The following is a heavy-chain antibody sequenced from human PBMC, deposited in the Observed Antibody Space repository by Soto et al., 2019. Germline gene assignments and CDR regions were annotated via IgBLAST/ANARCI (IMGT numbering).Heavy chain of an antibody. Sequence: PGGSLRLSCAASGFTFRTYWMNWVRQAPGKGLEYVSGIRGNGDPPFYADSVKGRFTISRDNSKNTLYLQMSSLSADDTAVYYCVKSRGGNNFDFFDWGQGALVTVSS. CDR2: IRGNGDPP. CDR3: VKSRGGNNFDFFD. CDR1: GFTFRTYW. J-gene: IGHJ4*02. V-gene: IGHV3-64D*06. D-gene: IGHD5-12*01.